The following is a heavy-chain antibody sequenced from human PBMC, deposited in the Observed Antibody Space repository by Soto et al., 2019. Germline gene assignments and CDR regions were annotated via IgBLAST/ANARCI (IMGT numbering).Heavy chain of an antibody. CDR3: ARGQVVAAQH. Sequence: QLQLQESGSGLVKPSQTLSLTCADSGGSISSGGYSWSWIRQPPGKGLEWIGYIYHSGSTYYNPSLKRRVTISVARSKNQFSLKLSSVTAAATAVYYCARGQVVAAQHWGQGTLVTVSS. V-gene: IGHV4-30-2*01. CDR2: IYHSGST. CDR1: GGSISSGGYS. D-gene: IGHD2-15*01. J-gene: IGHJ4*02.